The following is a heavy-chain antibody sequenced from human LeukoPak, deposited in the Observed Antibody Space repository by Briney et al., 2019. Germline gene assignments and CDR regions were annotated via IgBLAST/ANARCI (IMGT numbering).Heavy chain of an antibody. D-gene: IGHD4-17*01. CDR3: ARYGDDAFDI. CDR2: IKQDGSEK. CDR1: GFTFSSYW. V-gene: IGHV3-7*04. J-gene: IGHJ3*02. Sequence: GGSLRLSCTGFGFTFSSYWMSWVRQAPGKGLEWVANIKQDGSEKYYVDSVKGRFTISRDNAKNSLYLQMNSLRAEDTAVYYCARYGDDAFDIWGQGAMVTVSS.